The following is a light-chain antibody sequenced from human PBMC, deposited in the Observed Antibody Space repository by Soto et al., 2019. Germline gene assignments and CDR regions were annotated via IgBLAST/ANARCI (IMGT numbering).Light chain of an antibody. CDR2: DAS. V-gene: IGKV1-5*01. J-gene: IGKJ5*01. CDR3: HSRA. CDR1: QTISRW. Sequence: DIQMTQSPSTLSASVGDTVTITCRASQTISRWLAWYQQKPGRAPKLLIYDASTLESGVPSRFSGSGSGTEFTLTISRLQPDDFATYFCHSRAFGQGTRLEIK.